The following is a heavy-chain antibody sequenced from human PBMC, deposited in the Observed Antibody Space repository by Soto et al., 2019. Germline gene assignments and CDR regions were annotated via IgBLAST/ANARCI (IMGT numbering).Heavy chain of an antibody. V-gene: IGHV4-31*03. J-gene: IGHJ6*02. Sequence: PSETLSLTCTVSGGSISSGGYYWSWIRQHPGKGLEWIGYIYYSGSTYYNPSLKSRVTISVDTSKNQFSLKPSSVTAADTAVYYCARDGLRFLEWSPVPPYGMDVWGQGTTVTVSS. CDR2: IYYSGST. D-gene: IGHD3-3*01. CDR1: GGSISSGGYY. CDR3: ARDGLRFLEWSPVPPYGMDV.